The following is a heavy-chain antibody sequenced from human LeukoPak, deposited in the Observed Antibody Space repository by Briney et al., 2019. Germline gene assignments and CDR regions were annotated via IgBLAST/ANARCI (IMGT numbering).Heavy chain of an antibody. J-gene: IGHJ4*02. V-gene: IGHV3-30*18. CDR1: GFTFSSYG. CDR3: AKSPLLTEDYYFDY. Sequence: GGSLRLPCAASGFTFSSYGMHWVRQAPGKGLEWVAVISYDGSNKYYADSVKGRFTISGDNSKNTLYLQMNSLRAEDTAVYYCAKSPLLTEDYYFDYWGQGTLVTVSS. CDR2: ISYDGSNK. D-gene: IGHD3/OR15-3a*01.